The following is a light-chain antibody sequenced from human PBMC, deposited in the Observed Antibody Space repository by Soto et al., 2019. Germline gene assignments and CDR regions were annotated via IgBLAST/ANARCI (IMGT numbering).Light chain of an antibody. CDR3: QAYDYSLTAFV. CDR2: GNR. CDR1: NSNLGAGYD. J-gene: IGLJ3*02. V-gene: IGLV1-40*01. Sequence: QSVLAQPPSVSGAPGQRVTISGTGNNSNLGAGYDVHWYQQLPGAAPKLVIFGNRNWPSGVPERFSGSKSGTSASLAITGLQAEDEADYYCQAYDYSLTAFVFGGGTKVTVL.